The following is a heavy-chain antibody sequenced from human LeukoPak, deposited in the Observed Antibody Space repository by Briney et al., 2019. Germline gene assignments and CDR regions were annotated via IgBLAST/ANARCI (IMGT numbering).Heavy chain of an antibody. CDR1: GGSISSYY. D-gene: IGHD6-13*01. Sequence: PSETPSLTCTVSGGSISSYYWSWIRQPPGKGLEWIGYIYYSGSTNYNPSLKSRVTISVDTSKNQFSLKLSSVTAADTAVYYCARGGQYSSSWYSNYYYYMDVWGKGTTVTVSS. CDR3: ARGGQYSSSWYSNYYYYMDV. CDR2: IYYSGST. V-gene: IGHV4-59*12. J-gene: IGHJ6*03.